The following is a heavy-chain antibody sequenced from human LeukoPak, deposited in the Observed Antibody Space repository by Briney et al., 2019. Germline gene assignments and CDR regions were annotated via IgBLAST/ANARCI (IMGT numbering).Heavy chain of an antibody. CDR3: AKDPHYDSSGYNYQGYFDY. CDR1: GFIFSSYA. V-gene: IGHV3-23*01. J-gene: IGHJ4*02. Sequence: PGGSLRLSWAASGFIFSSYAMGWVRQAPGKGLEWVSTISGNSGSTYYADSVKGRFTISRDNSKNTLYLQMNSLRAEDTAVYNCAKDPHYDSSGYNYQGYFDYWGQGTLVTVSS. D-gene: IGHD3-22*01. CDR2: ISGNSGST.